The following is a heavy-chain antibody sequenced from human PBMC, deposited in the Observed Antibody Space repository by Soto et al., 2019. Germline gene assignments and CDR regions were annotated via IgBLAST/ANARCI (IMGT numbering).Heavy chain of an antibody. CDR1: GFTFSSYS. J-gene: IGHJ6*02. V-gene: IGHV3-48*02. Sequence: GGSLRLSGAASGFTFSSYSMNWVRQAPGKGLEWVSYISSSSSTIYYAASVKGRFTISRDNAKNSLYLQMNSLRDEDTAVYYCARPEYSSSSYGMDVWGQGTTVTVSS. CDR3: ARPEYSSSSYGMDV. CDR2: ISSSSSTI. D-gene: IGHD6-6*01.